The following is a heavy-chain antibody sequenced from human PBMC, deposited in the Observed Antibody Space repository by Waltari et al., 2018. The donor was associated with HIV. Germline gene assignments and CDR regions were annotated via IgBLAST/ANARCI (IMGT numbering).Heavy chain of an antibody. D-gene: IGHD3-10*01. CDR1: ELTFRSYG. Sequence: QVHLVESGGGVVQPGRSLRLACAASELTFRSYGMHWVRLAPGKGLEWVAVISYDGSKKYYADSVKGRFTIARDNSKNTLFLEMNSLRAEDTAVYYCAKDRTYYYGSGNNYYQYYGMDVWGQGTTVTVSS. J-gene: IGHJ6*02. V-gene: IGHV3-30*18. CDR3: AKDRTYYYGSGNNYYQYYGMDV. CDR2: ISYDGSKK.